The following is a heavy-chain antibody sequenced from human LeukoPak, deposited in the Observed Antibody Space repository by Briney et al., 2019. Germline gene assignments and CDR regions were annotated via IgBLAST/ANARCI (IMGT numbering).Heavy chain of an antibody. V-gene: IGHV3-30*18. CDR2: ISDDESNR. D-gene: IGHD5-18*01. J-gene: IGHJ2*01. CDR3: AKDADTATIIYWYFDL. Sequence: GRSLRLSCTASGFTLSSFGMRWVRQAPGKGLEWVAVISDDESNRYYADSVKGRFTISRDNSKNTLYLQMNSLRAEDTAVYYCAKDADTATIIYWYFDLWGRGTLVTVSS. CDR1: GFTLSSFG.